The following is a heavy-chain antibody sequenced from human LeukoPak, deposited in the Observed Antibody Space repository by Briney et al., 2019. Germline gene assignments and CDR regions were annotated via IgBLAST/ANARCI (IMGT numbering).Heavy chain of an antibody. J-gene: IGHJ6*04. D-gene: IGHD3-10*01. Sequence: SETLSLTCAVYAGSFSGYYWSWIRQPPGKGLEWIGEINHSGSTNYNPSLKSRVTISVDTSKNQFSLKLSSVTAADTAVYYCARGLHYYGSGSYYYYGMDVWGKGTTVTVSS. CDR3: ARGLHYYGSGSYYYYGMDV. CDR2: INHSGST. CDR1: AGSFSGYY. V-gene: IGHV4-34*01.